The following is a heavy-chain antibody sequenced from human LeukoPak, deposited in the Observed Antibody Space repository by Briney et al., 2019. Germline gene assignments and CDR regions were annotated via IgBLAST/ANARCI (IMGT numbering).Heavy chain of an antibody. V-gene: IGHV3-9*01. CDR3: AKGSKAVAGQTSFDY. J-gene: IGHJ4*02. CDR2: ICWNRGSI. D-gene: IGHD6-13*01. Sequence: GRALRLSRVASGFTFDDYAMHWVPHAPGKGLEWVSGICWNRGSIPYRDSVKGRFTIPRDNAKNFLYLQINSLRTEETAWYYCAKGSKAVAGQTSFDYWGQGTLVTVSS. CDR1: GFTFDDYA.